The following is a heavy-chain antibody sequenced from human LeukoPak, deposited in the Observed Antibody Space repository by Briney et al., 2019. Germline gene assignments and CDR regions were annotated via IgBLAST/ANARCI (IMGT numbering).Heavy chain of an antibody. CDR3: ARETRRDGYNLRAFDI. J-gene: IGHJ3*02. V-gene: IGHV4-59*01. CDR2: IYYSGST. CDR1: GGSISSYY. Sequence: SETLSLTCTVSGGSISSYYWSWIRQPPGKGLEWIGYIYYSGSTNYNPSLKSRVTISVDTSKNQFSLKLSSVTAADTAVYYCARETRRDGYNLRAFDIWGQGTMVTVSS. D-gene: IGHD5-24*01.